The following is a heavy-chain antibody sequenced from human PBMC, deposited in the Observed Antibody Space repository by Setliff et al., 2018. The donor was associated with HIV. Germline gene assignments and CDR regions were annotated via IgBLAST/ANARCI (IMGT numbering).Heavy chain of an antibody. CDR1: GYTFTAYY. D-gene: IGHD3-22*01. J-gene: IGHJ3*01. V-gene: IGHV1-2*06. CDR2: IEPSSSGT. Sequence: ASVKVSCKDSGYTFTAYYIHWVRQAPGHGLQLMGRIEPSSSGTNYIQKFQGRFTITRDTSVYPVYMELTGLTSDDTAVYYCARQDHSSVNSVSLFAFDVWGQGTMVTVSS. CDR3: ARQDHSSVNSVSLFAFDV.